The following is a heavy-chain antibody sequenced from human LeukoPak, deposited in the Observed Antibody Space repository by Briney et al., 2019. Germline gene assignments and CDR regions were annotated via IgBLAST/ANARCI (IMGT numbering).Heavy chain of an antibody. J-gene: IGHJ4*02. CDR1: GYTFTTPY. CDR2: INPVNGNT. D-gene: IGHD1-26*01. Sequence: ASVKVSCKASGYTFTTPYTHWVRQAPGQGLERMGMINPVNGNTNKPQKFRDRLTVTRDTSTSTVYMELSSLTSEDTAVYYCAREPTSGSCYFDYWGQGTLVTVSS. V-gene: IGHV1-46*01. CDR3: AREPTSGSCYFDY.